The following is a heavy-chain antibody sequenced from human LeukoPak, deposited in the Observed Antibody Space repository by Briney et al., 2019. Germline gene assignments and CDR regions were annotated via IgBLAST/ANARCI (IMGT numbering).Heavy chain of an antibody. V-gene: IGHV4-39*01. CDR1: GGSISSSSYY. D-gene: IGHD2-2*01. J-gene: IGHJ4*02. CDR3: ARQGYCSSTSCYNRGFFDY. Sequence: SETLSLTCTVSGGSISSSSYYWGWIRQPPGKGLEWIGSIYYSGSTNYNPSLKSRVTIYVDTSRNQFSLQLSSVTAADTAVYYCARQGYCSSTSCYNRGFFDYWGQGTLVTVSS. CDR2: IYYSGST.